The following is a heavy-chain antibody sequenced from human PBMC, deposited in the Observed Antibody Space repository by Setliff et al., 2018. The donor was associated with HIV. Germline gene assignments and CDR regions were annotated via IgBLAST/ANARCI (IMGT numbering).Heavy chain of an antibody. CDR1: GGTFSSFG. D-gene: IGHD4-17*01. CDR2: IIPIFGTT. Sequence: SVKVSCKASGGTFSSFGISWVRQAPGQGLEWMGRIIPIFGTTNHAQKFQGRVTITADKSTSTAYMELSSLRSEDTAVYYCAREGGGHSTAFDYWGQGTLVTVSS. J-gene: IGHJ4*02. CDR3: AREGGGHSTAFDY. V-gene: IGHV1-69*06.